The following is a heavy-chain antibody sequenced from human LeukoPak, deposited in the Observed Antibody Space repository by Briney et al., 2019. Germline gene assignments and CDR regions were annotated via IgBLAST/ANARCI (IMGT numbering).Heavy chain of an antibody. CDR3: ARTRWQLVSNWFDP. D-gene: IGHD6-13*01. CDR1: GSIISDYY. Sequence: GGSLRLSCAASGSIISDYYMSWIRQAPGKGLEWVSYISSSGSTIYYADSVKGRFTISRDNAKNSLYLQMNSLRAEDTAVYYCARTRWQLVSNWFDPWGQGTLVTVSS. CDR2: ISSSGSTI. J-gene: IGHJ5*02. V-gene: IGHV3-11*04.